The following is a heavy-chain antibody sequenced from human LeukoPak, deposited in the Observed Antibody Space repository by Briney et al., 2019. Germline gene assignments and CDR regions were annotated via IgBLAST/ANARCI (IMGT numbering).Heavy chain of an antibody. CDR2: INPNNGGT. CDR3: ARRASHYASTYGDY. D-gene: IGHD3-10*01. CDR1: GYSFTGYN. Sequence: ASVKVSCKASGYSFTGYNIHWVRQAPGQGLEWMGWINPNNGGTNYAQRVQGRVTMTGDTSISTAYMELSSLRSDDTAVYYTARRASHYASTYGDYWGQETLVTVSS. V-gene: IGHV1-2*02. J-gene: IGHJ4*02.